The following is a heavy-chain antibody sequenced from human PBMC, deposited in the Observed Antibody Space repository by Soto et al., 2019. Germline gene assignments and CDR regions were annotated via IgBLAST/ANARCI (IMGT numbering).Heavy chain of an antibody. Sequence: QVQLQESGPGLVKPSQTLSLTCTVSGGSISSGDYYWSWIRQPPGKGLEWIGYIYYSGSTYYNPSLKSRVTISVDPSKNQFSLKLSSVTAADTAVYYCARVSPWAAATYYFDYWGQGTLVTVSS. J-gene: IGHJ4*02. D-gene: IGHD2-15*01. CDR2: IYYSGST. CDR1: GGSISSGDYY. CDR3: ARVSPWAAATYYFDY. V-gene: IGHV4-30-4*01.